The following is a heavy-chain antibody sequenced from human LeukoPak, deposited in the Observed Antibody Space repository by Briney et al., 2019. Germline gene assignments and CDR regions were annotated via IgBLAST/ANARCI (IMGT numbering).Heavy chain of an antibody. D-gene: IGHD3-9*01. CDR1: GFTFSSYG. V-gene: IGHV3-30*02. Sequence: GGSLRLSCAASGFTFSSYGMHWVRQAPGKGLEWVAFIRYDGSNKYYADSVKGRFTISRDNSKNTLYLQMNSLRAEDTAVYYCARDTSHYDILTGYYPHYYYGMDVWGQGTTVTVSS. J-gene: IGHJ6*02. CDR2: IRYDGSNK. CDR3: ARDTSHYDILTGYYPHYYYGMDV.